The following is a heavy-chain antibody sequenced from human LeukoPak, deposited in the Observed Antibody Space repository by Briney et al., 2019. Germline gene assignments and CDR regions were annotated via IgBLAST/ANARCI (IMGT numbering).Heavy chain of an antibody. CDR2: IYYSGIT. Sequence: KPSETLSLTCTVSGGSITRSYWSWIRQPPGKGLEWIGYIYYSGITNYNPSLKSRVTISLDTSKNQFSLKLSSVTAADTAVYFCARDRALRSGKYYFDYWGQGTLVTVSS. CDR3: ARDRALRSGKYYFDY. D-gene: IGHD1-26*01. J-gene: IGHJ4*02. CDR1: GGSITRSY. V-gene: IGHV4-59*01.